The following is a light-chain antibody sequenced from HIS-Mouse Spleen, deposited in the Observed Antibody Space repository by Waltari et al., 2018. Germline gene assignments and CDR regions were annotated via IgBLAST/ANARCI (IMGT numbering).Light chain of an antibody. CDR3: YSTDSSGNHRV. J-gene: IGLJ2*01. Sequence: SYELTQPPSVSVSPGQTARTTCSGDALPKTYAYWHQQKSGQATVLVIYEDSKRPSGIPERFSGSSSGTMATLTISGAQVEDEADYYCYSTDSSGNHRVFGGGTKLTVL. V-gene: IGLV3-10*01. CDR2: EDS. CDR1: ALPKTY.